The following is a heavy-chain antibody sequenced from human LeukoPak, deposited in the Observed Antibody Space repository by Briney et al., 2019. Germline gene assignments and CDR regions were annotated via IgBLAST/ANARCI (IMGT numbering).Heavy chain of an antibody. Sequence: GGSLRLSCAASGFTFSSYAMHWVRQAPGKGLEWVANMNQDGSEEYYVDSVKGRFTISRDNAKNSLYLQMNTLRAEDTAVYYCALGGQWLLEWGQGTLVTVSS. V-gene: IGHV3-7*01. CDR3: ALGGQWLLE. D-gene: IGHD3-22*01. J-gene: IGHJ4*02. CDR2: MNQDGSEE. CDR1: GFTFSSYA.